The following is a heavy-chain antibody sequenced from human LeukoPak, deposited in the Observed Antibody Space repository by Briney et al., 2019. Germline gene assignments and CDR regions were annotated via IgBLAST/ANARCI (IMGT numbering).Heavy chain of an antibody. Sequence: QSGGSLRLSCAASGFTVSSNYMSWVRQAPGKGLEWVSVIYSGGSTYYADSVKGRFTISRDNSKNTLYLQMNSLRAEDTAVYYCAKWISSHIVASGYYYGMDVWGKGTTVTVSS. D-gene: IGHD2-21*01. CDR1: GFTVSSNY. CDR2: IYSGGST. J-gene: IGHJ6*04. V-gene: IGHV3-53*01. CDR3: AKWISSHIVASGYYYGMDV.